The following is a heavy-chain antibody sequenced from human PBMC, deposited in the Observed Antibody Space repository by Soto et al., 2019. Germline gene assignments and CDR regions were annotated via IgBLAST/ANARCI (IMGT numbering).Heavy chain of an antibody. Sequence: EVQLVESGGGLVKPGGSLRLSCAASGFTFSSYSMNWVRQAPGKGLEWVSSISSSSSYIYYADSVKGRFTISGDNAKNSLYLQMNSLRAEDTVVYYCARVGGQLVPGFDYWGQGTLVTVSS. CDR2: ISSSSSYI. CDR3: ARVGGQLVPGFDY. D-gene: IGHD6-6*01. V-gene: IGHV3-21*01. J-gene: IGHJ4*02. CDR1: GFTFSSYS.